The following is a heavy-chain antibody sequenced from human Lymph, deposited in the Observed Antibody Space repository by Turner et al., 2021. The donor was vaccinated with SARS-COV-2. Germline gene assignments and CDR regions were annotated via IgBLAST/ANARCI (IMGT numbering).Heavy chain of an antibody. Sequence: EVQLLESGGGLVRPGGSLRLSCAASGFTFSYYWMSWVRQAPGKGLEWVANIKQDGSEKYYVDSVKGRFTISRDNAKNSLFLQMNSLRAEDTAVYYCARMGSSSWYFDYWGQGTLVTVSS. D-gene: IGHD1-26*01. CDR1: GFTFSYYW. CDR2: IKQDGSEK. V-gene: IGHV3-7*01. J-gene: IGHJ4*02. CDR3: ARMGSSSWYFDY.